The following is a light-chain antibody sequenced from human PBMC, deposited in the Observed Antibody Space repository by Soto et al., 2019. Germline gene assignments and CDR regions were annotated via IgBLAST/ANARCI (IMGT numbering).Light chain of an antibody. J-gene: IGKJ5*01. V-gene: IGKV1-5*03. CDR3: QQFNSYPFT. Sequence: TQSPGTLSLSPGERATLSCRASQSIGSWLAWYQQKPGKAPKLLIYKASSLESGAPSRVRGSGSGTEFTLTISSLQPEDFETYYCQQFNSYPFTFGQGTRLEI. CDR1: QSIGSW. CDR2: KAS.